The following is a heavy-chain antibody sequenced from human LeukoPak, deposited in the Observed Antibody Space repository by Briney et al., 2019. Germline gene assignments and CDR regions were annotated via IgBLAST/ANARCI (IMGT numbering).Heavy chain of an antibody. Sequence: PVKVSCKASGGTFSTYPISWVRQAPGQGLEWMGGIIPIVGIANYAQKFRGRVTITADKSTNTAYMELSSLRSEDTAVYYCARDGEMAAIYFDYWGQGTLVTVSS. J-gene: IGHJ4*02. CDR1: GGTFSTYP. CDR3: ARDGEMAAIYFDY. D-gene: IGHD5-24*01. CDR2: IIPIVGIA. V-gene: IGHV1-69*17.